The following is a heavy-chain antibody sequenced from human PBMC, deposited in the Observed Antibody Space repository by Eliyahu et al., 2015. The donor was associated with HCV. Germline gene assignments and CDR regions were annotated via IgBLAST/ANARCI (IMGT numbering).Heavy chain of an antibody. Sequence: QVQLVQSGAEVKKPGASVXVSCKASGYTFTSYGIPWVRQAXGQGLEWMGGISAYNGNTNYAQKLQGRVTMTTDTSTSTAYMELRSLRSDDTAVYYCARDNRASSWPPVEFDYWGQGTLVXV. CDR1: GYTFTSYG. J-gene: IGHJ4*02. CDR3: ARDNRASSWPPVEFDY. D-gene: IGHD6-13*01. V-gene: IGHV1-18*01. CDR2: ISAYNGNT.